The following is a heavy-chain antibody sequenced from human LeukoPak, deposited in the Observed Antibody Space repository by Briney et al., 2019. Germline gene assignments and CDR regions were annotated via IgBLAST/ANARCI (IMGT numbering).Heavy chain of an antibody. V-gene: IGHV4-59*01. J-gene: IGHJ4*02. Sequence: PSETLSLTCTVSADSFSGYLWAWIRQPPGRGLAWIGYVSDSGSTNYNASLKSRLSISLDTAKNQFSLKLRSVTAADTAVYFCARSHGLYWGQGTLVTVSS. CDR3: ARSHGLY. CDR1: ADSFSGYL. CDR2: VSDSGST.